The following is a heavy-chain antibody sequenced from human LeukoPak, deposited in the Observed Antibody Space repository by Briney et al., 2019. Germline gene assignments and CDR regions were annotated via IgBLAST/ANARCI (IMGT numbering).Heavy chain of an antibody. CDR3: AKDSPHRGWPIDY. Sequence: PGGSLRLSCAASGFTFSSYSMNWVRQAPGKGLEWVSSISGNGLSTNYADSVKGRSTISRDNSKNTLYLQMNSLRAEDTAVYYCAKDSPHRGWPIDYWGQGTLVTVSS. D-gene: IGHD6-19*01. CDR2: ISGNGLST. J-gene: IGHJ4*02. CDR1: GFTFSSYS. V-gene: IGHV3-23*01.